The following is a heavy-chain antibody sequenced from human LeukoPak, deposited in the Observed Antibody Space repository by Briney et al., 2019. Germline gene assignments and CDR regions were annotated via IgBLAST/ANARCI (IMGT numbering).Heavy chain of an antibody. CDR2: INNSGST. V-gene: IGHV4-34*01. J-gene: IGHJ4*01. Sequence: PSETLYLTCAVYGASFSDSYWSWIRQSPEKGLEWIGEINNSGSTSYNPSLNSRVIMSVDRSKNQFSLRLTSVTAADTAAYYCARGRYGPRLGNWGHGTMVTVSS. CDR1: GASFSDSY. CDR3: ARGRYGPRLGN. D-gene: IGHD3-16*01.